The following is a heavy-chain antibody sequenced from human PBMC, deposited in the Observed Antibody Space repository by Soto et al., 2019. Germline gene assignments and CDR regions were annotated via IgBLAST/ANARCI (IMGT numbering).Heavy chain of an antibody. CDR2: ISYDGSNK. V-gene: IGHV3-30-3*01. D-gene: IGHD4-4*01. Sequence: ESGGGVVQPGRSLRLSCAASGFTFSSYAMHWVRQAPGKGLEWVAVISYDGSNKYYADSVKGRFTISRDNSKNTLYLQMNSLSAEDTAVYYCASPLWRDDYNWGYFDLWGRGTLVTVSS. J-gene: IGHJ2*01. CDR3: ASPLWRDDYNWGYFDL. CDR1: GFTFSSYA.